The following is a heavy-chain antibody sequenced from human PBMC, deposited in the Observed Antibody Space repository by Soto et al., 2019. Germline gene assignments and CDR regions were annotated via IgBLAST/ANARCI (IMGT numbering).Heavy chain of an antibody. CDR2: ISSSGSTI. Sequence: GSLRLSCAASGLSLSSYEMNWVRRAPGKGLEWVSYISSSGSTIYYADSVKGRFTISRDNAKNSLYLQMNSLRAEDTAVYYWARGGYYDSSGWPDWGQGTLVTVPS. D-gene: IGHD3-22*01. J-gene: IGHJ4*02. V-gene: IGHV3-48*03. CDR1: GLSLSSYE. CDR3: ARGGYYDSSGWPD.